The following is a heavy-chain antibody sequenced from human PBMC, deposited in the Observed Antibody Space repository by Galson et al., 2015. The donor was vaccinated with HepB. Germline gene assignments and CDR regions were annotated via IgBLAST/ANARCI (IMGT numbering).Heavy chain of an antibody. Sequence: SLRLSCAASGLDFNDAWMSWVRQAPGKGLEWVGRIKSKSDGESTVYAAPVKGRFTISRDDSKNMVFLQMNSLKTEDTGVYFCTTDWDYYDTSTYYRVYWGQGILVTVSS. CDR1: GLDFNDAW. J-gene: IGHJ4*02. CDR2: IKSKSDGEST. CDR3: TTDWDYYDTSTYYRVY. V-gene: IGHV3-15*01. D-gene: IGHD3-22*01.